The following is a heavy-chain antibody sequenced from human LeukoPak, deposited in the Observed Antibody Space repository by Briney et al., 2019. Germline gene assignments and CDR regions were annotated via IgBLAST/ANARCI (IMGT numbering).Heavy chain of an antibody. J-gene: IGHJ5*02. CDR2: IYYSGGT. D-gene: IGHD3-9*01. Sequence: PSETLSLTCTVSGGSISSGNYYWSWIRQHPGKGLEWIGDIYYSGGTQYNPSLKSRVTISVDTSKNQFSLRLSSVTAADTAVYYCARLDILTAANFDPWGQGTLVTVSS. CDR3: ARLDILTAANFDP. CDR1: GGSISSGNYY. V-gene: IGHV4-31*03.